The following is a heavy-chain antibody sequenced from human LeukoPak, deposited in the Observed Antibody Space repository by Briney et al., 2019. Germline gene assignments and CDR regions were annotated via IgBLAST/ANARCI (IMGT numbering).Heavy chain of an antibody. Sequence: SETLSLTCAVYGGSFSGYYWSWIRQPPGKGLEWIGDINHSGSTNYNPSLKSRVTISVDTSKNQFSLKLSSVTAADTAVYYCARARGSTSHFDYWGQGTLVTVSS. D-gene: IGHD2-2*01. CDR2: INHSGST. CDR1: GGSFSGYY. CDR3: ARARGSTSHFDY. J-gene: IGHJ4*02. V-gene: IGHV4-34*01.